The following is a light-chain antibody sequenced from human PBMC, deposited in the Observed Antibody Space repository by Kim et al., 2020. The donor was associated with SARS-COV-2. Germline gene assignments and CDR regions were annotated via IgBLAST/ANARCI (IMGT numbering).Light chain of an antibody. CDR3: CSYAGSSTYVV. CDR2: EGS. CDR1: SSDVGSYNL. V-gene: IGLV2-23*01. J-gene: IGLJ2*01. Sequence: QAIAISCTGTSSDVGSYNLVSWYQQHPGKAPKLMIDEGSKRPSGVSNRFSGCKSGNTASLTIAGLQAEDEADYYCCSYAGSSTYVVFGGGTQLTVL.